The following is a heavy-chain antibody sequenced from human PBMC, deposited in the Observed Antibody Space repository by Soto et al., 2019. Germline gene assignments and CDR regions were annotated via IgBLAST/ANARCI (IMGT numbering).Heavy chain of an antibody. D-gene: IGHD3-3*01. Sequence: QAQLLESGGGLDKPGGSLRLSCAASGFSLSDYYMSWIRQAPGKGLEWVSYIRRSDSNIYYADSVKGRFTVSTDNATNSIYLQMNSLRAEDEAVYYCASDFTMTGMDVWGQGTAVTVSS. V-gene: IGHV3-11*01. CDR1: GFSLSDYY. J-gene: IGHJ6*02. CDR3: ASDFTMTGMDV. CDR2: IRRSDSNI.